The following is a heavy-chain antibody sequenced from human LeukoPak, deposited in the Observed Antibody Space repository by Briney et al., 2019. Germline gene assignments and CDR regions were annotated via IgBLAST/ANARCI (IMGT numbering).Heavy chain of an antibody. V-gene: IGHV3-11*01. CDR1: GFTFSDYY. J-gene: IGHJ6*03. D-gene: IGHD3-10*01. CDR3: ATTSKVGSYYYYMDV. Sequence: GGSLRLSCAASGFTFSDYYMSWIRQAPGKGLEWVSYISSSGSTIYYADSVKGRFTISRDNAKNSLYLQMSSLRAEDTAVYYCATTSKVGSYYYYMDVWGKGTTVTVSS. CDR2: ISSSGSTI.